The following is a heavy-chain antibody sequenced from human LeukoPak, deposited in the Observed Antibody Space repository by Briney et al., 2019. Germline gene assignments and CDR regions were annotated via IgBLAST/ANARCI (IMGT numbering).Heavy chain of an antibody. CDR2: ISSSSSDI. CDR1: GFTFSSYS. J-gene: IGHJ4*02. Sequence: TGGSLRLSCAASGFTFSSYSMNWVRQAPGKGLEWVSSISSSSSDIYDADSVKGRFTISRDNAKNSLFLQMNSLRVEDTAVYYCVPLNWNPPGDFDRWGQGTLVTVSS. V-gene: IGHV3-21*01. D-gene: IGHD1-20*01. CDR3: VPLNWNPPGDFDR.